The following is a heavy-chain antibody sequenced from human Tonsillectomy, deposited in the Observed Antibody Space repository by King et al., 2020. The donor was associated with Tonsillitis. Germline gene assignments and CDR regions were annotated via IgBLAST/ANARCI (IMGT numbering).Heavy chain of an antibody. CDR2: IRSNGNSYAT. V-gene: IGHV3-73*02. J-gene: IGHJ4*02. Sequence: VQLVESGGGLVQPGGSLKLSCTASGFTFSASAMHCVRQASGKGLEWVGRIRSNGNSYATAYAASGKGRFTISRDDSRNTAYLPMNSLKTEDTAVYYCTRPVSDFWGQGTLVTVSS. CDR3: TRPVSDF. CDR1: GFTFSASA.